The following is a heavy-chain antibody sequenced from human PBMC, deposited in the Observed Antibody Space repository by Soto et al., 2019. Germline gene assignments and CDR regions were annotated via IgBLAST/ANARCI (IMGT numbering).Heavy chain of an antibody. CDR1: GGSISSGDYY. D-gene: IGHD1-1*01. J-gene: IGHJ4*02. Sequence: QVQLQESGTGLVKPSQTLSLTCTVSGGSISSGDYYWSWIRQPPGKGLEWIGYKYYSGSTYYNPSLKSRVTISVDTSKNQFSLKLSSVTAADTAVYYCARVQGGGGGMVHNYWGQGTLVTVSS. CDR2: KYYSGST. V-gene: IGHV4-30-4*01. CDR3: ARVQGGGGGMVHNY.